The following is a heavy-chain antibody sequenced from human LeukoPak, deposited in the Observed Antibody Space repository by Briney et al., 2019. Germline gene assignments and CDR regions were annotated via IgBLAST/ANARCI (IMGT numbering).Heavy chain of an antibody. CDR3: ARGISSSSWWFDP. D-gene: IGHD6-6*01. Sequence: TSETLSLTCAVYGGSFSGYYWSWIRQPPGKGLEWIGEINHSGSTNYNPSLKSRVTISVDTSKNQFSLKLSSVTAADTAVYHCARGISSSSWWFDPWGQGTLVTVSS. J-gene: IGHJ5*02. CDR1: GGSFSGYY. CDR2: INHSGST. V-gene: IGHV4-34*01.